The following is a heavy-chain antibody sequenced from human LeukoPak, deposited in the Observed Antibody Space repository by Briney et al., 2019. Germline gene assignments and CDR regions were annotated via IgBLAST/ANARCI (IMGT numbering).Heavy chain of an antibody. J-gene: IGHJ4*02. CDR2: IYHSGST. CDR3: ARVGTRYCSSTSCSIDY. V-gene: IGHV4-4*02. D-gene: IGHD2-2*01. CDR1: GGSISSSNW. Sequence: SETLSLTCAVSGGSISSSNWWSWVRQPPGKGLEWIGEIYHSGSTNYNPSLKSRVTISVDKSKNQFSLKLSSVAAADTAVYYCARVGTRYCSSTSCSIDYWGQGTLVTVSS.